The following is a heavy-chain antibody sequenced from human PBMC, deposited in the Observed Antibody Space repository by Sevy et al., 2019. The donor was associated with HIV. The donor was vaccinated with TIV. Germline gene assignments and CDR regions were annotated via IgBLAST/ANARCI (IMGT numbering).Heavy chain of an antibody. CDR3: AGARYDSSGSFDAFDI. V-gene: IGHV3-23*01. Sequence: GSLRLSCVASGFTLRTYAMNWVRQAPGKGLKWVSTIFKSGDVTYYADPVKGRFTIARDNSKNTVYLHMNSLRAEDTALYFCAGARYDSSGSFDAFDIWGQGTMVTVSS. D-gene: IGHD3-22*01. CDR1: GFTLRTYA. CDR2: IFKSGDVT. J-gene: IGHJ3*02.